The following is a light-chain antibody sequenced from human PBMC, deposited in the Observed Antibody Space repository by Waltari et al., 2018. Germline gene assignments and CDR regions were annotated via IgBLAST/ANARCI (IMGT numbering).Light chain of an antibody. J-gene: IGKJ3*01. V-gene: IGKV4-1*01. CDR1: QSVLYTSDNKNY. CDR2: WAS. Sequence: DIVMTQSPDSLAVSLGERATINCKSSQSVLYTSDNKNYLAWYQQRPGQPPTLLIYWASTRVSGVPDRFSGGGSGTDFTLTISSLQAEDVAVYYCQQYYGTPQFTFGPGTRVDIK. CDR3: QQYYGTPQFT.